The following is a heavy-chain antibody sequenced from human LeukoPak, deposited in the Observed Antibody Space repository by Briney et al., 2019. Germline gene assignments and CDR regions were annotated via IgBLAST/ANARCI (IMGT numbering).Heavy chain of an antibody. D-gene: IGHD5-18*01. V-gene: IGHV3-23*01. J-gene: IGHJ4*02. CDR1: GFTFSDYA. CDR3: ARHDSFIPY. Sequence: GGSLRLSCAASGFTFSDYAISWVRQAPGKGLEWVSGISDSGRATYYADSVKGRYTISRDNPKNTVSLQMNSLTAEDTAVYFCARHDSFIPYWGQGTPVTVSP. CDR2: ISDSGRAT.